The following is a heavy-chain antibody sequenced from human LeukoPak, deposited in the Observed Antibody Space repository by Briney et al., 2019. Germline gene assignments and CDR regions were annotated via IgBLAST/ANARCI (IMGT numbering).Heavy chain of an antibody. D-gene: IGHD3-3*01. Sequence: GASVKVSCKASGYTFTSYYMHWVRQAPGQGLEWMGIINPSGGSTSYAQKFQGRVTMTRDTSTSTVYMELSSLRSEDTAVYYCARRAGSIFGVVAGGYFDYWGQGTLVTVSS. CDR1: GYTFTSYY. V-gene: IGHV1-46*01. CDR2: INPSGGST. J-gene: IGHJ4*02. CDR3: ARRAGSIFGVVAGGYFDY.